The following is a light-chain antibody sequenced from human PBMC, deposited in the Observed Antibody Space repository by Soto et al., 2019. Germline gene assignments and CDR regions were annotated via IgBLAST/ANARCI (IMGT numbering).Light chain of an antibody. CDR2: DVS. Sequence: QSVLTQPASVSGSPEQSITISCIGTSSDIGAYNYVSWYQQHPGKAPKLMIYDVSDRPSGVSNRFSGSKSGNTASLTISGLQAEDEADYYCSSYTSISTLIFGGGTKVTVL. CDR3: SSYTSISTLI. J-gene: IGLJ2*01. V-gene: IGLV2-14*01. CDR1: SSDIGAYNY.